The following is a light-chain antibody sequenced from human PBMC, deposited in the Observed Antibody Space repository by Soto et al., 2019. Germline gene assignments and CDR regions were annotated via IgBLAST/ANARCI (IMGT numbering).Light chain of an antibody. V-gene: IGKV3-15*01. CDR1: QSVTSN. J-gene: IGKJ1*01. CDR3: QQYNNWPRT. CDR2: GAS. Sequence: EIVMTQSPATLSVSPGERATLSCRASQSVTSNLAWYQQKPGQAPRLLIYGASTRATGIPARFSGSGSGTEFTLTISSLQSEDCAVYYCQQYNNWPRTFGQGTKVEIE.